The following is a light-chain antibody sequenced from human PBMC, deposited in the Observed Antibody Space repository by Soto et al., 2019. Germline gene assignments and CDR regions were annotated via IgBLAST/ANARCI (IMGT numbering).Light chain of an antibody. V-gene: IGLV1-44*01. CDR3: CSHAGSSTYL. CDR1: SSHIGTNP. Sequence: QSVLTQPPSASGTPGQRVTISCSGSSSHIGTNPVNWYQHLPGTAPKLLIYGNNQRPSGVPDRFSGSKSGNTASLTISGLQTDDEADYYCCSHAGSSTYLFGTGTKLTVL. CDR2: GNN. J-gene: IGLJ1*01.